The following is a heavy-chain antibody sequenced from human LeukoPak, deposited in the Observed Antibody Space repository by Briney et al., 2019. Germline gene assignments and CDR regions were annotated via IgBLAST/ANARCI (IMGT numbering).Heavy chain of an antibody. Sequence: SVKVSCKASGGTFSSYAISWVRQAPGQGLEWMGRIIPILGIANYAQKFQGRVTITADKSTSTAYMELSSLRSEDTAVYYCARVWAVATIEAGYYYYGMDVWGQGTTVTVSS. V-gene: IGHV1-69*04. CDR2: IIPILGIA. CDR1: GGTFSSYA. D-gene: IGHD5-12*01. J-gene: IGHJ6*02. CDR3: ARVWAVATIEAGYYYYGMDV.